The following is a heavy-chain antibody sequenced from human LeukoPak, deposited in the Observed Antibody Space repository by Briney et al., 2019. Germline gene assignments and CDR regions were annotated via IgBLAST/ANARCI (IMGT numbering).Heavy chain of an antibody. D-gene: IGHD3-22*01. CDR2: IYTRGST. CDR1: GGSINNYY. V-gene: IGHV4-4*07. Sequence: SETLSLTCTVSGGSINNYYWSWIRQPAGKGLEWIGRIYTRGSTNYNPSLKSRVTIAVDTSKNQFSLKLNSVTAADTAVYYCARRKSFYDSCCYFDHWGRGTLVTVS. J-gene: IGHJ4*02. CDR3: ARRKSFYDSCCYFDH.